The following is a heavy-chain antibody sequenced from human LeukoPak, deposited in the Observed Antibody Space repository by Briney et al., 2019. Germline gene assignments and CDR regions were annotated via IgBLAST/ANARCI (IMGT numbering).Heavy chain of an antibody. Sequence: PGGSLRLSCAASGFTFSSYGMHWVRQAPGKGLEWVAVIWYDGSNKYYADSVKGRFTISRDNSKNTLYLQVNSLRAEDTAVYYCARSSGSSWFLDYWGQGTLVTVPS. V-gene: IGHV3-33*01. J-gene: IGHJ4*02. CDR3: ARSSGSSWFLDY. D-gene: IGHD6-13*01. CDR1: GFTFSSYG. CDR2: IWYDGSNK.